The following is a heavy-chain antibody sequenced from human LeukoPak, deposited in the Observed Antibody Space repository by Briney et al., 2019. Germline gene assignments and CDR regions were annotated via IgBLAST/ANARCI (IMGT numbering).Heavy chain of an antibody. CDR3: ARLGAGHWFDP. CDR2: MFYSGTT. CDR1: SGAISSFY. V-gene: IGHV4-59*08. Sequence: SETLSLTCTVSSGAISSFYWSWIRQPPGKGLEWIGFMFYSGTTNYNPSLKSRVTISVDTSKNQLSLKLSSVTAADTAVYYCARLGAGHWFDPWGQGTLVTVSA. D-gene: IGHD6-13*01. J-gene: IGHJ5*02.